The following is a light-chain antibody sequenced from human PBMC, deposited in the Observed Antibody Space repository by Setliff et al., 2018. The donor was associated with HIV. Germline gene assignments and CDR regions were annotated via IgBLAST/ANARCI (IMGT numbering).Light chain of an antibody. CDR3: SSYAITNTLP. Sequence: QSVLTQPPSVSGAPGQRVTISCTGTSSDVGGYSYVSWYQQHPGKAPKLIIYEVRNRPSGVSNRFSGSKSGNTASLTISGLQAEDEADYYCSSYAITNTLPFGAGTKVTVL. CDR1: SSDVGGYSY. V-gene: IGLV2-14*01. J-gene: IGLJ1*01. CDR2: EVR.